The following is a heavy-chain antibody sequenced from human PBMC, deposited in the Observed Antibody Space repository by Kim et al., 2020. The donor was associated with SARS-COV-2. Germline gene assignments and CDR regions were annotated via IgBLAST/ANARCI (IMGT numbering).Heavy chain of an antibody. Sequence: SETLSLTCTVSGGSISSYYWSWIRQPPGKGLEWIGYIYYSGSTNYNPSLKSRVTISVDTSKNQFSLKLSSVTAADTAVYYCASSVRLGAFDIWGQGTMVT. D-gene: IGHD3-16*01. J-gene: IGHJ3*02. V-gene: IGHV4-59*01. CDR3: ASSVRLGAFDI. CDR2: IYYSGST. CDR1: GGSISSYY.